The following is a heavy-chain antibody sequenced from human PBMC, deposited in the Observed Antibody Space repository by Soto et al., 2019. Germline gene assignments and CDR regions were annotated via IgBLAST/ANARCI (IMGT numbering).Heavy chain of an antibody. Sequence: GGLLRLSCAASGFTFSSYGMHWVRQAPGKGLEWVAVISYDGSNKYYADSVKGRFTISRDNSKNTLYLQMNSLRAEDTAVNYCAKDDYSGSQGYCYYGMDVWGQGTTVTVSS. J-gene: IGHJ6*02. V-gene: IGHV3-30*18. CDR3: AKDDYSGSQGYCYYGMDV. D-gene: IGHD1-26*01. CDR2: ISYDGSNK. CDR1: GFTFSSYG.